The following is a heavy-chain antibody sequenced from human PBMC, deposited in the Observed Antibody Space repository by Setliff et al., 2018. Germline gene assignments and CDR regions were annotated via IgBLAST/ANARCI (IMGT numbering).Heavy chain of an antibody. D-gene: IGHD3-9*01. CDR1: GGSVSSGYYY. J-gene: IGHJ4*01. CDR3: ARAPNDVGVDWLVNNYFDY. Sequence: SETLSLTCNVSGGSVSSGYYYWDWIRQPPGKGLEWIGTVYYTGRTYYNPSLKSRVTIAVDAPDNHFSLKLRSVTAADTAVYYCARAPNDVGVDWLVNNYFDYWGHGTLVTVSS. V-gene: IGHV4-39*02. CDR2: VYYTGRT.